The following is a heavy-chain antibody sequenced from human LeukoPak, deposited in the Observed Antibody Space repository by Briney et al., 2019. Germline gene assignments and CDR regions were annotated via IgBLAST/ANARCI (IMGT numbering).Heavy chain of an antibody. CDR3: VIGEVAGEYFQH. Sequence: PSETLSLTCSVYGGSFSGYYYCWIRQPPGKGLEWIGEIIHSGSTSYDPSLESRITISLDTSKNQVSLKLRSVTAADTAVYYCVIGEVAGEYFQHWGQGTLVTVSS. CDR2: IIHSGST. D-gene: IGHD6-19*01. CDR1: GGSFSGYY. J-gene: IGHJ1*01. V-gene: IGHV4-34*12.